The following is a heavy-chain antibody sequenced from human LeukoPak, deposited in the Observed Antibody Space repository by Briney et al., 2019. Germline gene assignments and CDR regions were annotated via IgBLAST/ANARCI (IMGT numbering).Heavy chain of an antibody. V-gene: IGHV4-59*01. CDR1: GGSISSYY. CDR2: IYYSGST. CDR3: AREGGAGYYFDY. J-gene: IGHJ4*02. D-gene: IGHD1-26*01. Sequence: SETLSLTCTVSGGSISSYYWSWIQQPPGKGLEWIGYIYYSGSTNYNPSLKSRVTISVDTSKNQFSLKLSSVTAADTAVYYCAREGGAGYYFDYWGQGTLVTVSS.